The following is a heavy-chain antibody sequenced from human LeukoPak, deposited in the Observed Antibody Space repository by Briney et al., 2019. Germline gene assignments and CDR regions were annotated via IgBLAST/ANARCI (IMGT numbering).Heavy chain of an antibody. Sequence: SETLSLTCAVYGGSFSGYYWSWIRQPPGKGLEWIGEINHSGSTNYNPSLKSRVTISVDTSKNQFSLKLSSVTAADTAVYYCARVVRIAVAALNWFDPWGQGTLVTVSS. CDR3: ARVVRIAVAALNWFDP. D-gene: IGHD6-19*01. V-gene: IGHV4-34*01. CDR2: INHSGST. CDR1: GGSFSGYY. J-gene: IGHJ5*02.